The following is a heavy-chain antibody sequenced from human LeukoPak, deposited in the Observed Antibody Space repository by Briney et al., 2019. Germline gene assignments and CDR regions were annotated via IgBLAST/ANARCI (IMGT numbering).Heavy chain of an antibody. D-gene: IGHD1/OR15-1a*01. CDR2: ISLSDSI. V-gene: IGHV3-23*01. Sequence: GGSLRLSCAASGFTFSSYVMTWVRQAPGKGLEWVSLISLSDSIFYADSVKGRFTISRDNSKSTVHLQMDGLRVDDTAVYYCAKVATPNTLDALDIWGQGTMVTVSS. CDR1: GFTFSSYV. J-gene: IGHJ3*02. CDR3: AKVATPNTLDALDI.